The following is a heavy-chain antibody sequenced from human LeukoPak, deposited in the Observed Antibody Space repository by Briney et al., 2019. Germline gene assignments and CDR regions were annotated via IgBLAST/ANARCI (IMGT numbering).Heavy chain of an antibody. CDR3: AKGAYDYIEMGYFDD. CDR2: IIGSSGDT. J-gene: IGHJ4*02. CDR1: GFTFSSFA. Sequence: GGSLRLSCAASGFTFSSFAMSWVRRAPGEGLEWVSLIIGSSGDTLYADSVKGRFTISRDISKNRLYLQMNSLRAEDTALYYCAKGAYDYIEMGYFDDWGQGTLVTVSS. V-gene: IGHV3-23*01. D-gene: IGHD5-12*01.